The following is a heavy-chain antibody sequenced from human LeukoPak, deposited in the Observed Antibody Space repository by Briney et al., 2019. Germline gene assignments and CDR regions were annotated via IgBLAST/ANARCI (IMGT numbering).Heavy chain of an antibody. CDR3: ARVGIGVATTDY. D-gene: IGHD5-24*01. Sequence: PGGSLRLSCAVSGFTFSSYSMNWVRQAPGKGLEWVSSISSSSSYIYYADSVKGRFTISRDNAKNSLYLQMNSLRAEDTAVYYCARVGIGVATTDYWGQGTLVTVSS. V-gene: IGHV3-21*01. CDR1: GFTFSSYS. CDR2: ISSSSSYI. J-gene: IGHJ4*02.